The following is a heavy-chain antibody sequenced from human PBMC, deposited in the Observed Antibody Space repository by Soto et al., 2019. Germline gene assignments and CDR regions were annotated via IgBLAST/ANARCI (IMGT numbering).Heavy chain of an antibody. CDR1: GFTFSGSA. Sequence: PGGSLRLSCAASGFTFSGSAMHWVRQASGKGLEWVGRIRSKANSYATAYAASVKGRFTISRDDSKNTAYLQMNSLKTEDTAVYYCTTLTVTPPDYYYYYGMDVWGQGTTVTVSS. CDR3: TTLTVTPPDYYYYYGMDV. CDR2: IRSKANSYAT. V-gene: IGHV3-73*01. J-gene: IGHJ6*02. D-gene: IGHD4-4*01.